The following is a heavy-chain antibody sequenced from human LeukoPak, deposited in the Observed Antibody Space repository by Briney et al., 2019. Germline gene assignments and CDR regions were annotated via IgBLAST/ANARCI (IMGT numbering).Heavy chain of an antibody. Sequence: ASVKVSCKASGYTFTGYYMHWVRQAPGQGLEWMGWINPNSGGTNYAQKFQGRVTMTRVTSISTAYMELSRLRSDDTAVYYCAREEAAAGSFDPWGQGTLVTVSS. CDR1: GYTFTGYY. D-gene: IGHD6-13*01. CDR3: AREEAAAGSFDP. CDR2: INPNSGGT. V-gene: IGHV1-2*02. J-gene: IGHJ5*02.